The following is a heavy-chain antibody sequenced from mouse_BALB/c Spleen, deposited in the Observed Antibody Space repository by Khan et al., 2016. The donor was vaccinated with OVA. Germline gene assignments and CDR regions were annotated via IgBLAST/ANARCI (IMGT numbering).Heavy chain of an antibody. CDR3: AREEALYYFDY. D-gene: IGHD6-1*01. J-gene: IGHJ2*01. V-gene: IGHV1-76*01. CDR1: GYTFTSYW. CDR2: INPGTDNT. Sequence: QVQLKESGAELVRPGASVKLSCKTSGYTFTSYWIHWVKQRPGQGLEWIARINPGTDNTYYNEKLKDKATLTADNSSSTAYMQLSSLKSEDSAVYVCAREEALYYFDYWGQGTTLTVSS.